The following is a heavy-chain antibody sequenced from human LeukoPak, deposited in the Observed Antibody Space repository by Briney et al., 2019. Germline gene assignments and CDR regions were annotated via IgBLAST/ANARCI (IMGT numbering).Heavy chain of an antibody. CDR3: ARDWVAGVPFDAFDI. V-gene: IGHV3-7*03. Sequence: PGGSLRLSCAVSGFTFSSYAMSWVRQAPGKGLEWVANIKEDGSEKYYVDSVKGRFTISRDNAKNSLYLHMNSLTAEDTAMYYCARDWVAGVPFDAFDIWGQGTMVSVSS. CDR1: GFTFSSYA. CDR2: IKEDGSEK. J-gene: IGHJ3*02. D-gene: IGHD3-10*01.